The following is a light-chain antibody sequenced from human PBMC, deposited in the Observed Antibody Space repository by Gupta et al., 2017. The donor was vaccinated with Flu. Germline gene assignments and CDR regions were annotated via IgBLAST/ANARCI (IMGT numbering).Light chain of an antibody. CDR2: QDS. V-gene: IGLV3-1*01. CDR1: TLGDNF. Sequence: SFDLTQPPSVSVDPGQTATITCSGDTLGDNFASWYQHRPAQSPLLLIYQDSKRAAGIPDRFSGATSGTTATLTVGGTEAVADDYYYWQAGDRGNGVFGGGTRLTVL. J-gene: IGLJ3*02. CDR3: QAGDRGNGV.